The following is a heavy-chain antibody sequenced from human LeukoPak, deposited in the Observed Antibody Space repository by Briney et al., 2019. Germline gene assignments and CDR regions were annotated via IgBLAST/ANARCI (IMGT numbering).Heavy chain of an antibody. J-gene: IGHJ6*03. Sequence: PSETLSLTCTVSGGSISSSVDYCGWIRQPPGKGLECIGTISYSGNTYYNPSLKSRVTISVDTSKNQFSLKLSSVTAADTAVYYCARVGQQLGNYYLDVWGKGTTVTVSS. V-gene: IGHV4-39*01. CDR2: ISYSGNT. CDR3: ARVGQQLGNYYLDV. CDR1: GGSISSSVDY. D-gene: IGHD6-13*01.